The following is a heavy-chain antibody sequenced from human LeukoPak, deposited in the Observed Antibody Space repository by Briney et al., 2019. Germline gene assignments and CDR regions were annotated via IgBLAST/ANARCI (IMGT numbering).Heavy chain of an antibody. D-gene: IGHD4-11*01. CDR1: GGSISSYY. Sequence: PSETLSLTRTVSGGSISSYYWSWIRQPAGKGLEWIGYIYYSGSTNYNPSLKSRVTISVDTSKNQFSLKLSSVTAADTAVYYCERSTTVTTWGLWLDPCGQGTLVTVSS. V-gene: IGHV4-59*08. CDR2: IYYSGST. J-gene: IGHJ5*02. CDR3: ERSTTVTTWGLWLDP.